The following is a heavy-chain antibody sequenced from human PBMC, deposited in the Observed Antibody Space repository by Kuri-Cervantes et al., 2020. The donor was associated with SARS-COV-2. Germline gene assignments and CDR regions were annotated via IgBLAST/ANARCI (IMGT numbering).Heavy chain of an antibody. CDR1: GYSFTSYW. CDR3: ARSVDSSDSGLAFDI. D-gene: IGHD3-22*01. J-gene: IGHJ3*02. CDR2: IYPGDSDT. V-gene: IGHV5-51*04. Sequence: KVSCKGSGYSFTSYWIGWVRQMPGKGLEWMGIIYPGDSDTRYSPSFQGQVTISADKPISTAYLQWSSLKASDTAMYYCARSVDSSDSGLAFDIWGQGTMVTVSS.